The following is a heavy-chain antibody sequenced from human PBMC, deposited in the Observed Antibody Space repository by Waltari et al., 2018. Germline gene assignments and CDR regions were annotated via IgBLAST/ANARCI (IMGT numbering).Heavy chain of an antibody. CDR3: ARGGRIQLWLRDADFDY. CDR2: INHSGST. D-gene: IGHD5-18*01. J-gene: IGHJ4*02. Sequence: QVQLQQWGAGLLKPSETLSLTCAVYGGSFSGYYWSWIRQPPGKGLEWIGEINHSGSTNYNPSLKSRFTISVDTSKNQFSLKLSSVTAADTAVYYCARGGRIQLWLRDADFDYWGQGTLVTVSS. V-gene: IGHV4-34*01. CDR1: GGSFSGYY.